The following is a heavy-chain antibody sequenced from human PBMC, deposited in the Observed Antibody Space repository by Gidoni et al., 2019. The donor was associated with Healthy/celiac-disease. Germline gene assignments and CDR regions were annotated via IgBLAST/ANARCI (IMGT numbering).Heavy chain of an antibody. Sequence: QMQLVQSGPEVKKPGTSVKVSCKASGFTSTSSAVQWVRQARGQRLEWIGWIVVGSGNTNYAQKFQERVTITRDMSTSTAYMELSSLRSEDTAVYYCAAAVAAPYYYYGMDVWGQGTTVTVSS. CDR2: IVVGSGNT. CDR1: GFTSTSSA. J-gene: IGHJ6*02. V-gene: IGHV1-58*01. CDR3: AAAVAAPYYYYGMDV. D-gene: IGHD6-19*01.